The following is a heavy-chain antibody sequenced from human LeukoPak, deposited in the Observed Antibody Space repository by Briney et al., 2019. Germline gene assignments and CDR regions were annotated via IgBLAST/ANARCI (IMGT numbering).Heavy chain of an antibody. CDR3: AKDSYYYDTSGYDYFDY. D-gene: IGHD3-22*01. Sequence: GGSLRLSCSASGFVFTIYTMYWVRQAPGKGLEWVSTISGSGGSTYYADSVKGRFTISRDNSKNTLYLQMNSLRAEDTAVYYCAKDSYYYDTSGYDYFDYWGQGTLVTVSS. CDR2: ISGSGGST. V-gene: IGHV3-23*01. CDR1: GFVFTIYT. J-gene: IGHJ4*02.